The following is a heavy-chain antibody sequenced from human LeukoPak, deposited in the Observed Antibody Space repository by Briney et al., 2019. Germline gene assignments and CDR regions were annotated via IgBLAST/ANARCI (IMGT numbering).Heavy chain of an antibody. V-gene: IGHV4-39*01. CDR3: AIFARAYGYSYGYAGLDAFDI. Sequence: SETLSLTCTVSGGSISSSSYYWGWIRQPPGKGLEWIGSIYYSGSTYYNPSLKSRVTISVDTSKNQFSLKLSSVTAADTAVYYCAIFARAYGYSYGYAGLDAFDIWGQGTMVTVSS. CDR2: IYYSGST. D-gene: IGHD5-18*01. CDR1: GGSISSSSYY. J-gene: IGHJ3*02.